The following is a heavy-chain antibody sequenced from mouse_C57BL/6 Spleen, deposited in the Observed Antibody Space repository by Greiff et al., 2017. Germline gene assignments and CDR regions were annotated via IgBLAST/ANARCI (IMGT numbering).Heavy chain of an antibody. CDR2: IYPGSGST. J-gene: IGHJ3*01. V-gene: IGHV1-55*01. CDR1: GYTFTSYW. CDR3: ARPHYDGNYGFAY. Sequence: VQLQQPGAELVKPGASVKMSCKASGYTFTSYWITWVKQRPGQGLEWIGDIYPGSGSTNYNEKFKSKATLTVDTSSSTAYMQLSSLTSEDSAVYYCARPHYDGNYGFAYWGQGTLVTVSA. D-gene: IGHD2-1*01.